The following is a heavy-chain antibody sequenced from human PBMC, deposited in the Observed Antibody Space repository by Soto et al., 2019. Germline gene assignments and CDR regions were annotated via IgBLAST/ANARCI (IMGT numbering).Heavy chain of an antibody. CDR2: ISSSSSYI. V-gene: IGHV3-21*01. J-gene: IGHJ4*02. D-gene: IGHD1-26*01. CDR3: ARLFSGSYYPYFVY. Sequence: EVQLVESGGGLVKPGGSLRLSCAASGFTFSSYSMNWVRQAPGKGLEWVSSISSSSSYIYYADSVKGRFTISRDNAKNSLYLQMNSLRAEDTAVYYCARLFSGSYYPYFVYWGQGTLVTVSS. CDR1: GFTFSSYS.